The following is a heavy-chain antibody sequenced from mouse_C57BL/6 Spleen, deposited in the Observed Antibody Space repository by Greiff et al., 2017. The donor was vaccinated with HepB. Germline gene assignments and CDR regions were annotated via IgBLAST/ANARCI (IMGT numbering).Heavy chain of an antibody. CDR3: ARKGGYSKSAWFAY. CDR2: INPNNGGT. V-gene: IGHV1-22*01. J-gene: IGHJ3*01. D-gene: IGHD2-5*01. Sequence: VHVKQSGPELVKPGASVKMSCKASGYTFTDYNMPWVKQSHGKSLEWIGYINPNNGGTSYNQKFKGKATLTVNQSSSTAYMELRSLTSEESAVYYCARKGGYSKSAWFAYWGQGTLVTVSA. CDR1: GYTFTDYN.